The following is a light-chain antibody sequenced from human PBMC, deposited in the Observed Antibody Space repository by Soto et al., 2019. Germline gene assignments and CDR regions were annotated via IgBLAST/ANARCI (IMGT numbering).Light chain of an antibody. J-gene: IGLJ2*01. V-gene: IGLV2-14*01. CDR1: SRDVGGYKY. Sequence: QSALTQPASVSGSPGQSITISCTGTSRDVGGYKYVSWYQQHPDKAPKLIIYEVSNRPSGVSNRFSGSKSGNTASLTISGLQAEDEADYYCTSYRGSSTLVFGGGTKLTVL. CDR2: EVS. CDR3: TSYRGSSTLV.